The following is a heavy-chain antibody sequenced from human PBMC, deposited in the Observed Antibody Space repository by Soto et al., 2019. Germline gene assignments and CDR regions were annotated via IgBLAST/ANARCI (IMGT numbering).Heavy chain of an antibody. CDR1: GDSISSGGRY. V-gene: IGHV4-31*03. CDR2: IYDSGNI. D-gene: IGHD3-9*01. J-gene: IGHJ4*02. Sequence: PSETLSLTCSVSGDSISSGGRYWSWIRQFPGKGLEWIGHIYDSGNIYYNPSLKSRVTISVDTSKNQFSLKLNSLTAADTAVHYCTRADHRGYFSILTDYWGQGTLVTVSS. CDR3: TRADHRGYFSILTDY.